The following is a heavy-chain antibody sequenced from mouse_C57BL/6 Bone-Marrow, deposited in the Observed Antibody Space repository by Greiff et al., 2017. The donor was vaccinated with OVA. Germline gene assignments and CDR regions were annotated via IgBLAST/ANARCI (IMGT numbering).Heavy chain of an antibody. CDR3: ARHDGYYVFAY. D-gene: IGHD2-3*01. CDR2: ISSGGSYT. CDR1: GFTFSSYG. J-gene: IGHJ3*01. Sequence: EVNLVESGGDLVKPGGSLKLSCAASGFTFSSYGMSWVRQTPDKRLEWVATISSGGSYTYYPDSVKGRFTISRDNAKNTLYLQMSSLKSEDTAMYYCARHDGYYVFAYWGQGTLVTVSA. V-gene: IGHV5-6*01.